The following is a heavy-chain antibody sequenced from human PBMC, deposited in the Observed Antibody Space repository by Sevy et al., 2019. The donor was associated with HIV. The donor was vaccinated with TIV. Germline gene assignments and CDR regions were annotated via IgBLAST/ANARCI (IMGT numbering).Heavy chain of an antibody. CDR1: GGSISSYY. D-gene: IGHD6-13*01. CDR2: IYTSGST. J-gene: IGHJ3*02. Sequence: SETLSLTCTVSGGSISSYYWSWIRQPAGKGLEWIRRIYTSGSTNYNPSLKSRVTMSVDTSKNQFSLKLSSVTAADTAVYYCARDWRNRQQLGFDAFDIWGQGTMVTVSS. V-gene: IGHV4-4*07. CDR3: ARDWRNRQQLGFDAFDI.